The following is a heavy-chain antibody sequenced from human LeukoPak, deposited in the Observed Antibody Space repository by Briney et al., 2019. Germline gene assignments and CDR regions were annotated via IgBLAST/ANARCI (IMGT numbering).Heavy chain of an antibody. D-gene: IGHD7-27*01. CDR2: ISGSAGST. Sequence: PGRSLRLSCAASGFTLSSYAMSWVRQAPGKGLEWVSLISGSAGSTYYADSVKGRFTISRDNSKNTLYLQMNSLRAEDTAVYYCAKGTPWGPYYFDYWGQGTLVTVSS. J-gene: IGHJ4*02. CDR3: AKGTPWGPYYFDY. V-gene: IGHV3-23*01. CDR1: GFTLSSYA.